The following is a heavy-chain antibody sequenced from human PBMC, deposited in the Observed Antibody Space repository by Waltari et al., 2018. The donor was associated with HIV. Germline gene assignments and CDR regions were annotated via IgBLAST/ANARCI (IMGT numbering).Heavy chain of an antibody. CDR2: MNPTSENT. CDR3: ARSDDYGTSGGDY. Sequence: ASVKVSCKASGYTFTSYDINWVRQATGQGLEWMGWMNPTSENTSDAQKVQGRVTMTRNTSISTAYMELSSLRSEDTAVYYCARSDDYGTSGGDYWGQGTLVTVSS. D-gene: IGHD4-17*01. J-gene: IGHJ4*02. CDR1: GYTFTSYD. V-gene: IGHV1-8*01.